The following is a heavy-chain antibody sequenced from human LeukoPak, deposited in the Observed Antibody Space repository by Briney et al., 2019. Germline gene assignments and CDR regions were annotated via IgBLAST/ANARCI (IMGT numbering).Heavy chain of an antibody. D-gene: IGHD2-2*01. Sequence: GASVKVSCKASGFTFSGYYMHWVRQSPGQGLEWMAWISPNSGGTNYVQKFQGRVTMTRDTSISTAYMELSRLRSDDTAVYYCARAEDIVVVPAALDYWGQGTLVTVSS. V-gene: IGHV1-2*02. CDR1: GFTFSGYY. J-gene: IGHJ4*02. CDR3: ARAEDIVVVPAALDY. CDR2: ISPNSGGT.